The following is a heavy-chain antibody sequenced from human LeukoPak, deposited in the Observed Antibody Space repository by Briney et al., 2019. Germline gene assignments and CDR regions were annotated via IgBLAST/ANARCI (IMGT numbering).Heavy chain of an antibody. D-gene: IGHD4-11*01. Sequence: GASVKVSCKASGYTFSGYFIHWVRQAPGQGLEWMGRINPNTGYPNHAQNFQGRVTMTRDTSISTANMELSRLTTDDTAVYFCARGQPYGNYNYFDSWGQGTLVTVSS. V-gene: IGHV1-2*06. CDR3: ARGQPYGNYNYFDS. CDR1: GYTFSGYF. J-gene: IGHJ5*01. CDR2: INPNTGYP.